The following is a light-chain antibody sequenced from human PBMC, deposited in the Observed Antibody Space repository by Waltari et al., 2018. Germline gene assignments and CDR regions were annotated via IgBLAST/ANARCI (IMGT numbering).Light chain of an antibody. V-gene: IGLV3-25*03. CDR3: QSADNSGTYWE. Sequence: SHELTQPPSVSVSPGQTATIRSSTDALPKQYGYWYQQKTGQAPILLIYKDTERPSGIPERFSGFSSGTTVTLTISGVQAEDEADYYCQSADNSGTYWEFGGGTKLTVL. CDR2: KDT. CDR1: ALPKQY. J-gene: IGLJ3*02.